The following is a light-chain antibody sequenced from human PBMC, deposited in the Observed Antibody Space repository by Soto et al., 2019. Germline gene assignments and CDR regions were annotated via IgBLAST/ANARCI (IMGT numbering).Light chain of an antibody. V-gene: IGKV1-5*03. CDR2: KAS. CDR3: QQYNSYPWT. Sequence: DIQMTQSPSTLSASVGDRVTITCRASQYIFGWLAWYQQKPGKAPKLLIYKASSLESGVPSRFSGSGSGTEFTLTISSLQPDDFATYYCQQYNSYPWTFGQGTKVEIK. CDR1: QYIFGW. J-gene: IGKJ1*01.